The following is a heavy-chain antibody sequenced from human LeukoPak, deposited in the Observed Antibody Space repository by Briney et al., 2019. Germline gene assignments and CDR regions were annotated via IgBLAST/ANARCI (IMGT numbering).Heavy chain of an antibody. D-gene: IGHD3-10*01. Sequence: GTSLRLSCTAPGFTFSSYAIHWIRQAPGKGLEWVALVWHDGSNRYYSEAVKGRFTISRDNSKDTVYLQINSLRAEDTAVYYCARELFGSGSCPDYWGQGTRVTVSS. CDR3: ARELFGSGSCPDY. CDR1: GFTFSSYA. CDR2: VWHDGSNR. J-gene: IGHJ4*02. V-gene: IGHV3-33*01.